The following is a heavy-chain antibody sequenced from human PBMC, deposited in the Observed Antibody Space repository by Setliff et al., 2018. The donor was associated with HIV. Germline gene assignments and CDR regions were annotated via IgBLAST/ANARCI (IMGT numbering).Heavy chain of an antibody. J-gene: IGHJ6*03. CDR3: ATWGGSPDGYFYYYMDV. D-gene: IGHD1-26*01. V-gene: IGHV1-2*06. Sequence: ASVKVSCKASGYTFTGYYVHWVRRAPGQGLEWMGRINPSSGGTNYAPKFQGRVTMTRDKSISTAYMELSRLRSDDTAVYYCATWGGSPDGYFYYYMDVWGKGTTVTVSS. CDR1: GYTFTGYY. CDR2: INPSSGGT.